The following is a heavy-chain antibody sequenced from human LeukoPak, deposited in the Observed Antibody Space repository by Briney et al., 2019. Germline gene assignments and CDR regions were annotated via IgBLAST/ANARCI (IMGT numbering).Heavy chain of an antibody. V-gene: IGHV4-39*01. D-gene: IGHD3-10*01. CDR1: GGSISSSSYY. CDR2: IYYSGST. Sequence: SETLSLTCTVSGGSISSSSYYWGWIRQPPGKGLEWIGSIYYSGSTYYNPSLKSRVTISVDTSKNQFSLKLSSVTAADTAVYYCARQGDWYGSGSGWFDPWGQGTLVTVSS. CDR3: ARQGDWYGSGSGWFDP. J-gene: IGHJ5*02.